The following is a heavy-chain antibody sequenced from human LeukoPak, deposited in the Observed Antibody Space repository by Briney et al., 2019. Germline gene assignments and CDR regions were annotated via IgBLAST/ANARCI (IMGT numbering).Heavy chain of an antibody. CDR2: IYYSGST. J-gene: IGHJ4*02. V-gene: IGHV4-39*07. CDR3: ARVGGTTYYDFWSGYTIDY. CDR1: GGSISSSSYY. D-gene: IGHD3-3*01. Sequence: PSETLSLTCTVSGGSISSSSYYWGWIRQPPGKGLEWIGSIYYSGSTYYNPSLKSRVTISVDTSKNQFSLKLSSVTAADTAVYYCARVGGTTYYDFWSGYTIDYWGQGTLVTVSS.